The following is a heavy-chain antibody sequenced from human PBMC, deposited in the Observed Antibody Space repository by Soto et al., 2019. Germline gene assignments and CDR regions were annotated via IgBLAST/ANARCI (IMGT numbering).Heavy chain of an antibody. D-gene: IGHD3-22*01. Sequence: GASVKVSCKASGYTFTTYYMHWVRQAPGQGLEWMGIINPGGVNIGYAQKFQGRVTMTTDESTSTAYMELSSLRSEVTAAYYCARGHDSSPTWGQGTLVTVSS. J-gene: IGHJ5*02. V-gene: IGHV1-46*01. CDR3: ARGHDSSPT. CDR1: GYTFTTYY. CDR2: INPGGVNI.